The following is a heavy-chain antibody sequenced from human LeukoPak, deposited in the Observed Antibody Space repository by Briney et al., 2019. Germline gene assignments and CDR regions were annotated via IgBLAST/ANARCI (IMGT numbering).Heavy chain of an antibody. Sequence: GRSLRLSCAASGFTFSSYGMHWVRQAPGKGLEWVAVISYDGSNKYYADSVKGRFTISRDNSKNTLYLQMNSLRAEDTAVYYCAKNRDDWLLNYFDYWGQGTLVTVPS. CDR1: GFTFSSYG. CDR2: ISYDGSNK. J-gene: IGHJ4*02. D-gene: IGHD3-9*01. CDR3: AKNRDDWLLNYFDY. V-gene: IGHV3-30*18.